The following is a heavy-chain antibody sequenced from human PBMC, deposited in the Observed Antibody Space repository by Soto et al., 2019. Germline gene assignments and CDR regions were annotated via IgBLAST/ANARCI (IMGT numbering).Heavy chain of an antibody. CDR3: ARAPVQRPIDY. V-gene: IGHV3-74*03. Sequence: EVQLVESGGGLVQPGGSLRLSCAASGFTLSDYWMHWVRQVPGKGLLWVSRISVDGGSTTYADSVKGRFTISRDNARNTLYLQMDTLRAEDTAVYYCARAPVQRPIDYWGQGSLVTVSS. CDR1: GFTLSDYW. CDR2: ISVDGGST. J-gene: IGHJ4*02.